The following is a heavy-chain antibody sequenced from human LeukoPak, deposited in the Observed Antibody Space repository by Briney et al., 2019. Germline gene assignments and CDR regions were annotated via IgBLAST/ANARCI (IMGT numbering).Heavy chain of an antibody. CDR2: IYGGGLFGIGSGRT. CDR3: ASQPLSGSSSWDDY. Sequence: SETLSLTCTVSGGSLSDYFWTWVRQPTGKGLEWIGRIYGGGLFGIGSGRTDYNPSLKSRVTISVDTSKNQFSLKLSSVTAADTAVYYCASQPLSGSSSWDDYWGQGTLVTVSS. CDR1: GGSLSDYF. J-gene: IGHJ4*02. D-gene: IGHD6-13*01. V-gene: IGHV4-4*07.